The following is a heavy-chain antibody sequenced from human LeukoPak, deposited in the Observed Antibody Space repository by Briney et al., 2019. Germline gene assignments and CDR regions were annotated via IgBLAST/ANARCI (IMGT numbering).Heavy chain of an antibody. Sequence: PSETLSLTCAVSGYSISSGYYWGWIRQPPGKGLEWIGSIYHSGSTYYNPSHKSRVTISVDTSKNQFSLKLSSVTAADTAVYYCARRAQNTAMVLVFDYWGQGTLVTVSS. D-gene: IGHD5-18*01. V-gene: IGHV4-38-2*01. CDR3: ARRAQNTAMVLVFDY. J-gene: IGHJ4*02. CDR1: GYSISSGYY. CDR2: IYHSGST.